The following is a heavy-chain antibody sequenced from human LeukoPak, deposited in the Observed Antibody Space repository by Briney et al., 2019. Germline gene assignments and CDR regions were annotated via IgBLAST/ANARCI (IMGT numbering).Heavy chain of an antibody. V-gene: IGHV3-23*01. CDR3: AKAVVIVPTATPFDY. J-gene: IGHJ4*02. Sequence: GGSLRLSCAASGFTFSNYAMSWVRQAPGKGLEWVSDINGSGGRTYYADSVKGRFTISRDNSKNTLYMQMNSLRAEDTAVYYCAKAVVIVPTATPFDYWGQGTLVTVSS. CDR1: GFTFSNYA. D-gene: IGHD2-2*01. CDR2: INGSGGRT.